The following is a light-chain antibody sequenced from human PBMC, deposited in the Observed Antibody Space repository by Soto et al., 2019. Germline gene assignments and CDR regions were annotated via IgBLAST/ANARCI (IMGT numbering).Light chain of an antibody. CDR2: KAS. CDR3: QHYNTYSQT. CDR1: QGISKW. V-gene: IGKV1-5*03. Sequence: DIPMTQSPSTLSASVGDRVTVTCRASQGISKWLAWYQQKPGRAPKLLIYKASTLESGVPSRFSGSGSGTEFTLTISSLQPDDFATYYCQHYNTYSQTFVQGTKVEIK. J-gene: IGKJ1*01.